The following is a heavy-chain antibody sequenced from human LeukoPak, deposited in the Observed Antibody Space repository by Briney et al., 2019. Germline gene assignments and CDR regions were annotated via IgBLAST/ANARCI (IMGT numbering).Heavy chain of an antibody. D-gene: IGHD5-18*01. Sequence: SETLSLTCTVSGGSISSHYWSWIRQPPGKGLEWIGYIYYSGSTNYNPSLKSRVTISVDTSKNQFSLKLSSVTAADTAVYYCARGGYCYGSYYYYYMDVWGKGTTVTVSS. CDR2: IYYSGST. CDR1: GGSISSHY. CDR3: ARGGYCYGSYYYYYMDV. J-gene: IGHJ6*03. V-gene: IGHV4-59*11.